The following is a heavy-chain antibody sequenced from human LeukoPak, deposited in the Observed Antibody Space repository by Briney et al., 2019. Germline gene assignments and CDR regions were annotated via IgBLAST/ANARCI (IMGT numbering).Heavy chain of an antibody. V-gene: IGHV3-23*01. Sequence: GGSLGLSCAASGCTFSSHSMSWVRQPPGEGLEWVAAISPSGDSTTYRDSVKGQFTISRDNSKNRLYMQMNTLTAEYTAISSSASRFLTCVVTFFFDFWGQGALVTVSS. CDR1: GCTFSSHS. CDR3: ASRFLTCVVTFFFDF. CDR2: ISPSGDST. D-gene: IGHD1-14*01. J-gene: IGHJ4*02.